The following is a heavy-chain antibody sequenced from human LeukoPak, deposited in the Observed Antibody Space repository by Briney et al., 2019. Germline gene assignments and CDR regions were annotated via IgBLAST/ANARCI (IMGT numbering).Heavy chain of an antibody. CDR2: ISGSGGST. Sequence: PGGSLRLSCAASGFTFSSYAMSWVRQAPGKGLEWVSAISGSGGSTYYADSVKGRFTISRDNSKNTLYPQMNSLRAEDTAVYYCAKEGEYQLLKGNFDYWGQGTLVTVSS. CDR3: AKEGEYQLLKGNFDY. CDR1: GFTFSSYA. D-gene: IGHD2-2*01. V-gene: IGHV3-23*01. J-gene: IGHJ4*02.